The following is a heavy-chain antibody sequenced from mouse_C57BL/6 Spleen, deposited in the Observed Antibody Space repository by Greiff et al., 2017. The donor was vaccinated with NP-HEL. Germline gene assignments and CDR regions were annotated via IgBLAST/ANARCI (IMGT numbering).Heavy chain of an antibody. Sequence: QVQLQQSGAELARPGASVKLSCTASGSTFTSYGISWVKQRTGQGLEWIGEIYPRSGNTYYNEEFKGKATLTADKSSSTAYMELRSLTSEDSAVYFCAGRDSSGVNWGQGTTLTVSS. V-gene: IGHV1-81*01. D-gene: IGHD3-2*02. CDR3: AGRDSSGVN. CDR2: IYPRSGNT. CDR1: GSTFTSYG. J-gene: IGHJ2*01.